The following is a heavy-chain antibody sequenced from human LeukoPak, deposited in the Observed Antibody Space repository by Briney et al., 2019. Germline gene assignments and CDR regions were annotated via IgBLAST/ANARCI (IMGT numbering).Heavy chain of an antibody. CDR2: IIPMFPTA. CDR1: GSSGDTFNSHG. D-gene: IGHD3-22*01. CDR3: ARAVGYYYDSSGFDY. V-gene: IGHV1-69*06. J-gene: IGHJ4*02. Sequence: SVKVSCKASGSSGDTFNSHGVSWVRQAPGQGLEWMGGIIPMFPTAQYSQKFQGRISISADKSTTTAYMELSSLRSEDTAVYYCARAVGYYYDSSGFDYWGQGTLVTVSS.